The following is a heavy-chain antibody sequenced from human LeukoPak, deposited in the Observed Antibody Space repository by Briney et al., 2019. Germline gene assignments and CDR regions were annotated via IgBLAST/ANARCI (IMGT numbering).Heavy chain of an antibody. CDR3: AKDSLRGTPYYGMDV. Sequence: GGSLRLSCAASGFTFNTYALTWVRQAPGKGLEWVSHISESGGNAYYADSVKGRFTISRDNSKNTLYLQMSSLRADDTAVYYCAKDSLRGTPYYGMDVWGQGTTVTVSS. D-gene: IGHD1-1*01. V-gene: IGHV3-23*01. CDR1: GFTFNTYA. J-gene: IGHJ6*02. CDR2: ISESGGNA.